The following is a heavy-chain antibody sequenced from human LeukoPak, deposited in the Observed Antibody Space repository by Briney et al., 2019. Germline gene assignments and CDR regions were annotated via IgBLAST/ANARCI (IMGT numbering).Heavy chain of an antibody. CDR2: IIPILGTA. CDR3: ARVTSPYYYYMDV. Sequence: ASVKVSCKASGGTFSSYAISWVRQAPGQGLEWMGRIIPILGTANYAQKFQGRVTITADESTSTAYMELSSLRPEDTAVYYCARVTSPYYYYMDVWGKGTTVTVSS. CDR1: GGTFSSYA. J-gene: IGHJ6*03. V-gene: IGHV1-69*11.